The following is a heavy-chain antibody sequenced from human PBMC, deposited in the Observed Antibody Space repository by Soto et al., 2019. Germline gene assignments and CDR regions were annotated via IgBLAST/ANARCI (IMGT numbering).Heavy chain of an antibody. CDR2: INHSGSP. CDR3: ARGGQVGLRY. Sequence: PSETLSLTCAVYGGSFSGYYWSWIRQPPGKGLEWIGEINHSGSPKYNPSLKSRVTISVDTSKNQFSLKLSSVTAADTAVYYCARGGQVGLRYWGQGTLVTVSS. J-gene: IGHJ4*02. V-gene: IGHV4-34*01. CDR1: GGSFSGYY.